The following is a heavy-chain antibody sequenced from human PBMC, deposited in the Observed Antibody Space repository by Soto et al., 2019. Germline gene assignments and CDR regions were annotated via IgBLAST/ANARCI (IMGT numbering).Heavy chain of an antibody. J-gene: IGHJ4*02. D-gene: IGHD3-10*02. V-gene: IGHV3-11*06. Sequence: GGSLRLSCEASGFSVTNNYMYLVRQSPGKGLEWIGYSSNSGSFTRYADSVKGRFSISRDNAKNSLYLQINSLRGDDTAIYYCVRSGDNYNLLDYWRQGPPVTVSS. CDR2: SSNSGSFT. CDR3: VRSGDNYNLLDY. CDR1: GFSVTNNY.